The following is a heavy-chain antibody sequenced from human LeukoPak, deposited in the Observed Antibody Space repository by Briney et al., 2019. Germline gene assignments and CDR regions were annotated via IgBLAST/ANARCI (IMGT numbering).Heavy chain of an antibody. J-gene: IGHJ4*02. D-gene: IGHD6-13*01. CDR3: ATWAGTATGFSGPFDY. CDR2: IIPIFGTA. CDR1: GYTLTELS. V-gene: IGHV1-69*13. Sequence: ASVKVSCKVSGYTLTELSMHWVRQAPGKGLEWMGGIIPIFGTANDAQKFQGRVTITADESTSTAYMELSSLRSEDTAVYYCATWAGTATGFSGPFDYWSQGTPVTVSS.